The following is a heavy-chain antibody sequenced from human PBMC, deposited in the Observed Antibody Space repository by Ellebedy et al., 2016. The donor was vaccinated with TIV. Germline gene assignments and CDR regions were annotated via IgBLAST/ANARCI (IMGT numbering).Heavy chain of an antibody. V-gene: IGHV1-46*01. Sequence: ASVKVSXXASGYTFTSYYMHWVRQAPGQGLEWMGIINPSGGSTSYAQKFQGRVTMTRDTSTSTLYMELSSLRSEDTAVYYCARYIAVADTYAMDVWGQGTTVTVSS. J-gene: IGHJ6*02. CDR1: GYTFTSYY. CDR3: ARYIAVADTYAMDV. CDR2: INPSGGST. D-gene: IGHD6-19*01.